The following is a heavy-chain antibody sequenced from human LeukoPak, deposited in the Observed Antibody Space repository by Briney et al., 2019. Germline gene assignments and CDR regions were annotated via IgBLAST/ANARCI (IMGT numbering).Heavy chain of an antibody. V-gene: IGHV3-11*01. J-gene: IGHJ4*02. CDR1: GFTFCDFH. CDR2: IGTSGNTI. D-gene: IGHD6-13*01. CDR3: ARAPYDARWYVSYSDN. Sequence: PGRCLSLSCAPSGFTFCDFHMSWIRQAPGKGLEWVSYIGTSGNTIYYADSVTGRFTISRDNAKHSLYLQMNSLRADDTAVYYCARAPYDARWYVSYSDNWGQGTLVAVSS.